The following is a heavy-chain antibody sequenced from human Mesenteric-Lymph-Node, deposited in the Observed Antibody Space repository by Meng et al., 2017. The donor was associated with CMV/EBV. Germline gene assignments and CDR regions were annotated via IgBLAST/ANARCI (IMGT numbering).Heavy chain of an antibody. CDR3: AKDRGAGAASFDY. CDR2: IEHDGSKQ. J-gene: IGHJ4*02. V-gene: IGHV3-30*04. CDR1: EFTFSGYS. D-gene: IGHD6-13*01. Sequence: GGSLRLSCAGSEFTFSGYSMNWVRQAPGKGLEWVANIEHDGSKQFYSDSVKGRFTISRDNSKNTLHLQMNSLRPEDTAIYYCAKDRGAGAASFDYWGQGTLVTVSS.